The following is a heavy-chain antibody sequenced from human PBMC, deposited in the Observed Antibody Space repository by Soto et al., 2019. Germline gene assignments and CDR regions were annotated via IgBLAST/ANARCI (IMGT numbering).Heavy chain of an antibody. V-gene: IGHV4-4*02. D-gene: IGHD2-2*01. CDR2: IHHGGNI. CDR3: ARVLQYCCRTNCYHVP. Sequence: PSETLSLTCAVSGDSIISTNWWHWVRQSPDKGLEWIGEIHHGGNINYNPSLKSRVTISMDKSKNQFSLKLNSVTAADTAVYYCARVLQYCCRTNCYHVPCGQGTLVTVS. J-gene: IGHJ5*02. CDR1: GDSIISTNW.